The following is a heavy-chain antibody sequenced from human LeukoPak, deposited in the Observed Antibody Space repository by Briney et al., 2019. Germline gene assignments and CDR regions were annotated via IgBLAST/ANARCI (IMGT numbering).Heavy chain of an antibody. J-gene: IGHJ4*02. CDR1: GFTFSSYA. D-gene: IGHD3-22*01. CDR3: ARGLTYYYDSSGVDY. CDR2: ISYDGSNK. Sequence: GGSLRLSCAAAGFTFSSYAMHWVRQAPGKGLERVAVISYDGSNKYYADSVKGRFIISRDNSKNTLYLQMNSLRAEDTAVYYCARGLTYYYDSSGVDYWGQGTLVTVSS. V-gene: IGHV3-30-3*01.